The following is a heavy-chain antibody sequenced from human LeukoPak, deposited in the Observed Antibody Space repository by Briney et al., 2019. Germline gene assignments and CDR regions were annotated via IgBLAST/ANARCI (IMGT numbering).Heavy chain of an antibody. D-gene: IGHD1-26*01. CDR2: ISSSGSTI. V-gene: IGHV3-48*03. Sequence: PGGSLRLSCAASGFTFSSYEMNWVRQAPGKGLEWVSYISSSGSTIYYADSVKGRFTISRDNAKNSLYLQMNSLRAEDMAVYYCAREAIVGDTLIPRRYFDYWGQGTLVTVSS. CDR3: AREAIVGDTLIPRRYFDY. CDR1: GFTFSSYE. J-gene: IGHJ4*02.